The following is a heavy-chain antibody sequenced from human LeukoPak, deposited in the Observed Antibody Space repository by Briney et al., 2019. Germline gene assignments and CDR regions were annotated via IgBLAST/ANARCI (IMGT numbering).Heavy chain of an antibody. D-gene: IGHD2-2*01. V-gene: IGHV3-30*18. CDR2: ISYDGSNK. CDR3: AKVGGRGCSSTSCHDY. CDR1: GFTFSSYG. Sequence: AGRSLRLSCAASGFTFSSYGMHWVRQAPGKGLEWVAVISYDGSNKYYADSVKGRFTISRDNSKNTLYLQMNSLRAEDTAVYYCAKVGGRGCSSTSCHDYWGQGTLVTVSS. J-gene: IGHJ4*02.